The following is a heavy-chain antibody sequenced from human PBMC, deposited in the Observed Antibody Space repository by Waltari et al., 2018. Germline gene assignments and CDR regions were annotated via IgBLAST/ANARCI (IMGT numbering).Heavy chain of an antibody. V-gene: IGHV3-48*01. CDR3: TRGLQFAFDF. CDR1: GFTFNIYT. Sequence: EVLLVESGGGLVQPGGSLRLSCTASGFTFNIYTMNWVRQAPGKGLEWVAYINSASRVILYADSVRGRFTISRDNAKNSLFLQMNNLRVDDTALYYCTRGLQFAFDFWGQGTMVSVSS. J-gene: IGHJ3*01. D-gene: IGHD2-21*02. CDR2: INSASRVI.